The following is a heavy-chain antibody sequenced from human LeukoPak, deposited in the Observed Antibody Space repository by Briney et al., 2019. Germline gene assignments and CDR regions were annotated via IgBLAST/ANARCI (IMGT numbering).Heavy chain of an antibody. CDR3: ARESIAVAGFDY. CDR1: GGSISSYF. J-gene: IGHJ4*02. Sequence: SETLSLTCTVSGGSISSYFWSWIRQPPGKGLEWIGYIYYSGSTNYNPSLTRRVTISVDTSKNQFSLKLSSVTAADTAVYYCARESIAVAGFDYWSQGTLVTVSS. CDR2: IYYSGST. V-gene: IGHV4-59*12. D-gene: IGHD6-19*01.